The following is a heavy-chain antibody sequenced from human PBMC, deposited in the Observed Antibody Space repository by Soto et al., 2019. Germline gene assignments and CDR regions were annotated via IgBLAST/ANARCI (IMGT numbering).Heavy chain of an antibody. D-gene: IGHD3-10*01. V-gene: IGHV3-49*03. J-gene: IGHJ4*02. CDR3: SSPLYENVYYSFAL. CDR2: IRSKGYSETT. CDR1: GFDFGSYP. Sequence: GGSLRLSCTGSGFDFGSYPMSWFRQAPGKGLEWVGFIRSKGYSETTEYAASVKRRFIISRDDSQSIAYLQMNSVKPEDTPLFSCSSPLYENVYYSFALGGQGTLVTVSS.